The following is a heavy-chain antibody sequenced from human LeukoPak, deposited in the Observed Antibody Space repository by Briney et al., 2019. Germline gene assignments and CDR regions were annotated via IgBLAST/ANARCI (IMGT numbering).Heavy chain of an antibody. V-gene: IGHV3-30*02. CDR1: GFTFSSYG. J-gene: IGHJ4*02. CDR3: ARIYYGDYYFDY. D-gene: IGHD4-17*01. CDR2: IRYDGSNK. Sequence: GGSLRLSCAASGFTFSSYGMHWVRQAPGKGLEWVAFIRYDGSNKYYADSVKGRFTISRDNSKNTLYLQMNSLRAEDTAGYYCARIYYGDYYFDYWGQGTLVTVSS.